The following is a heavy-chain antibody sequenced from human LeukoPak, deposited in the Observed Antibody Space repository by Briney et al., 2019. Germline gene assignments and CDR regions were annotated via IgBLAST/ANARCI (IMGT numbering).Heavy chain of an antibody. J-gene: IGHJ4*02. Sequence: GGSLRLSCAASGFTFSSYSMNWVRQAPGKGLEWVSSISSSSSYIYYADSVKGRFTISRDNAKNSLYLQMNSLRAEDTAVYYCARDKGQWLVKVDYWGQGTLVTVSS. CDR1: GFTFSSYS. D-gene: IGHD6-19*01. CDR2: ISSSSSYI. CDR3: ARDKGQWLVKVDY. V-gene: IGHV3-21*01.